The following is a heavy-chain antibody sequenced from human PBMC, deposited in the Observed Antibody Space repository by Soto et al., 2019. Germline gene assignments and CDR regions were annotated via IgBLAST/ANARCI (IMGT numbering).Heavy chain of an antibody. CDR2: TYYRSKWYN. CDR3: AGESHVDYDCSSYMTDCDY. Sequence: SQTLSLTCAISGDSASSNSAAWNWIRQSPSRGLEWLGRTYYRSKWYNDYAVSVKSRITINPDTSKNQFSLQLNSVTPEDTAVYYCAGESHVDYDCSSYMTDCDYWGQGTRVTVSS. J-gene: IGHJ4*02. CDR1: GDSASSNSAA. V-gene: IGHV6-1*01. D-gene: IGHD3-22*01.